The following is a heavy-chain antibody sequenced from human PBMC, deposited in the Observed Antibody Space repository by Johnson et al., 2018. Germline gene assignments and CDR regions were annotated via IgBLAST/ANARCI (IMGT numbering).Heavy chain of an antibody. CDR3: AKDMHVTVPGLYYGMDV. D-gene: IGHD2/OR15-2a*01. Sequence: EVQLVESGGGLVQXGRSLRLXCAASGFTFDGYGMHWVRQLPGTGLVWVSAISWNGGSIAYADSVKGRFTISRDNCKNFLYLQMNSLRVEDTALYFCAKDMHVTVPGLYYGMDVWGQGTTVTVSS. V-gene: IGHV3-9*01. CDR2: ISWNGGSI. J-gene: IGHJ6*02. CDR1: GFTFDGYG.